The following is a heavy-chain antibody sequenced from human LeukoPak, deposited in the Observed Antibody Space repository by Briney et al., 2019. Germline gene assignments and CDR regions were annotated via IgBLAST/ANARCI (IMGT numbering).Heavy chain of an antibody. D-gene: IGHD3-16*01. J-gene: IGHJ6*04. CDR3: ARSQRGGLTRV. V-gene: IGHV4-59*12. CDR1: GGSISSYY. CDR2: IYYSGST. Sequence: PSETLSLTCTVSGGSISSYYWSWIRQPPGKGLEWIGYIYYSGSTNYNPSLKSRVTISVDTSKNQFSLKLSSVTAADTAVYYCARSQRGGLTRVWGKGTTVTVSS.